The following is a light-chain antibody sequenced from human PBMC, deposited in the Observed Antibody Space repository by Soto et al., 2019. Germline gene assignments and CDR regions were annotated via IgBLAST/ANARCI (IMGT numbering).Light chain of an antibody. CDR3: QQYNNWPRT. J-gene: IGKJ1*01. V-gene: IGKV3-15*01. CDR2: GAS. CDR1: QSFSSN. Sequence: EIVMTQSPATLSVSPGERATLSCRASQSFSSNLAWYQQRPGQAPRLLIYGASTRATGVPARFSGSGSGTEFTLTISSLQSEDFAVDYCQQYNNWPRTFGQGTKVDI.